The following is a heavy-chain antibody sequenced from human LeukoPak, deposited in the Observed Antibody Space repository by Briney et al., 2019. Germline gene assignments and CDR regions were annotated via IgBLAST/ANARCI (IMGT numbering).Heavy chain of an antibody. CDR1: GFTFSSYA. J-gene: IGHJ5*02. CDR3: ANSPGSSWRYNWFDP. CDR2: ISGSDGST. Sequence: QPGASLSLSCAATGFTFSSYAMSWVRQAPGKGLEWVSAISGSDGSTYYADSVKGRFTISRDNSKNTLYLQMNSLRAEDTAVYYCANSPGSSWRYNWFDPWGQGTLVTVSS. D-gene: IGHD6-13*01. V-gene: IGHV3-23*01.